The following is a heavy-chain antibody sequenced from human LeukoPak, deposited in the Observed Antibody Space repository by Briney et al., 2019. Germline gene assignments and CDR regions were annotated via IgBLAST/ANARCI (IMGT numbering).Heavy chain of an antibody. CDR1: GGSISSSSYY. J-gene: IGHJ6*03. CDR2: IYYSGST. V-gene: IGHV4-39*07. CDR3: AREKIGCMDV. Sequence: SETLSLTCTVSGGSISSSSYYWGWIRQPPGKGLEWIGSIYYSGSTYYNPSLKSRVTISVDTSKNQFSLKLSSVTAADTAVYYCAREKIGCMDVWGKGTTVTISS. D-gene: IGHD2-15*01.